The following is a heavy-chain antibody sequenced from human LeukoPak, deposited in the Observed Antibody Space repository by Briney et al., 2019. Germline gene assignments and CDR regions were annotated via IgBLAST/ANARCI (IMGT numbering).Heavy chain of an antibody. J-gene: IGHJ4*02. Sequence: GGSLRLSCAASGFTFSSYAMHWVRQAPGKGLEWVAVISYDGSNKYYADSVKGRFTISRDNAKNSLYLQMNSLRAEDTAVYYCARDSGSYNEDYWGQGTLVTVSS. V-gene: IGHV3-30-3*01. CDR1: GFTFSSYA. D-gene: IGHD1-26*01. CDR2: ISYDGSNK. CDR3: ARDSGSYNEDY.